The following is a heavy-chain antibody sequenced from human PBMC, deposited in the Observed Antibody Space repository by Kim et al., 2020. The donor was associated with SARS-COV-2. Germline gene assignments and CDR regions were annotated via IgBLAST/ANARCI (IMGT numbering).Heavy chain of an antibody. D-gene: IGHD3-16*01. J-gene: IGHJ6*02. V-gene: IGHV3-48*02. CDR2: INAKTGTI. CDR3: ARAGGYFGVDV. CDR1: GFTFSSFG. Sequence: GGSLRLSCAASGFTFSSFGMNWVRQAPGKGLEWLSYINAKTGTIYYADSVKGRFTMSRDNAKNSLYLQIDSLRDEDTALYYCARAGGYFGVDVWGQGTTVPVSS.